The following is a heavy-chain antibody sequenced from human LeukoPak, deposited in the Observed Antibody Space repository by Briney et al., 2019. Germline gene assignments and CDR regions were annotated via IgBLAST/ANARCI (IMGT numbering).Heavy chain of an antibody. D-gene: IGHD1-26*01. CDR3: AREGRIGGSYYGLGY. J-gene: IGHJ4*02. V-gene: IGHV1-46*01. CDR2: INPSGGST. CDR1: GYTFTSYY. Sequence: ASVKVSCKASGYTFTSYYMHWVRQAPGQGLEWMGIINPSGGSTSYAQKFQGRVTMTRDTSTSTVYMELSSLRSEDTAVYYCAREGRIGGSYYGLGYWGQGTLVTVSS.